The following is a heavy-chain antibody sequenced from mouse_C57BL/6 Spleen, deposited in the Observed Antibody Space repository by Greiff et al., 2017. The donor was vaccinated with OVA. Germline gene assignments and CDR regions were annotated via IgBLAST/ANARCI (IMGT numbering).Heavy chain of an antibody. Sequence: QVQLKQPGAELVMPGASVKLSCKASGYTFTSYWMHWVKQRPGQGLEWIGEIDPSDSYTNYNQKFKGKSTLTVDKSSSTAYMQLSSLTSEDSAVYYCARSGGGTSFDYWGQGTTLTVSS. CDR2: IDPSDSYT. V-gene: IGHV1-69*01. D-gene: IGHD1-3*01. CDR3: ARSGGGTSFDY. CDR1: GYTFTSYW. J-gene: IGHJ2*01.